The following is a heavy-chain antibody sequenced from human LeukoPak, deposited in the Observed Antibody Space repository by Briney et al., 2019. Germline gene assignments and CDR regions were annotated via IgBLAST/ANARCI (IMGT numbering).Heavy chain of an antibody. CDR3: ARDILFAAAACDY. CDR2: IWNDGSNK. V-gene: IGHV3-33*01. Sequence: GRSLRLSCAASGFTFSIYGMHWVRQAPGKGLEWVAVIWNDGSNKYYADSVKGRFTISRDNAKNTLYLQMNSLRAEDTAVYSCARDILFAAAACDYWGQGTLVTVSS. CDR1: GFTFSIYG. J-gene: IGHJ4*02. D-gene: IGHD6-13*01.